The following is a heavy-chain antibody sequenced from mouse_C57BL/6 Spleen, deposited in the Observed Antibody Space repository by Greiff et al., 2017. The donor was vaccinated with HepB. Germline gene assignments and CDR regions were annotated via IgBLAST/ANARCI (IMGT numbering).Heavy chain of an antibody. CDR1: GYTFTSYW. J-gene: IGHJ4*01. CDR2: IYPGSGST. Sequence: QVQLQQPGAELVKPGASVKMSCKASGYTFTSYWITWVKQRPGQGLEWIGDIYPGSGSTNYNEKFKSKATLTVDTSSSTAYMQLSSLTSEDSAVYYCARWDGYDGRDYYAMDYWGQGTSVTVSS. D-gene: IGHD2-2*01. V-gene: IGHV1-55*01. CDR3: ARWDGYDGRDYYAMDY.